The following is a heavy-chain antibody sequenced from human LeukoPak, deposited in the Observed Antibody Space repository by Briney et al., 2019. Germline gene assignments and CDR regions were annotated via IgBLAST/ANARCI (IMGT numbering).Heavy chain of an antibody. Sequence: PSQTLSLTCTVSGGSISSGGYYWSWIRQHPGKGLEWIGYIYYSGSTYYNPSLKSRVTISVDRSKNQFSLKLSSVTAADTAVYYCARGEDYYYYGMDVWGQGTTVTVSS. V-gene: IGHV4-31*03. CDR3: ARGEDYYYYGMDV. CDR1: GGSISSGGYY. J-gene: IGHJ6*02. CDR2: IYYSGST. D-gene: IGHD1-26*01.